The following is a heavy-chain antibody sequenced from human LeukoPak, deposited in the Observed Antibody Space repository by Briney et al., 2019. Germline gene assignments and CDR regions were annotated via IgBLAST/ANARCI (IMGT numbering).Heavy chain of an antibody. D-gene: IGHD3-10*01. CDR1: GASISSYY. CDR2: IYTSGST. J-gene: IGHJ4*02. Sequence: SETLSLTCTVSGASISSYYWSWIRPPARKGLEWIGRIYTSGSTNYNPSLKSRVTMSVDTSKNQFSLKLSSVTAADTAVYYCAREFTMVRGVTTYFDYWGQGTLVTVSS. CDR3: AREFTMVRGVTTYFDY. V-gene: IGHV4-4*07.